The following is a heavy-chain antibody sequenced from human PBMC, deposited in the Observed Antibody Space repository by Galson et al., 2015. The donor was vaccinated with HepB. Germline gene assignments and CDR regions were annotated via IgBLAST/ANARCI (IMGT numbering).Heavy chain of an antibody. CDR1: GFTFSSYG. D-gene: IGHD3-9*01. Sequence: SLRLSCAASGFTFSSYGMHWVRQAPGKGLEWVAVISYDGSNRYYADSVKGRFTISRDNSKNTLYLQMNSLRAEDTAVYYCAKDSRYFDWLPLVGLDYWGQGTLVTVSS. J-gene: IGHJ4*02. CDR2: ISYDGSNR. V-gene: IGHV3-30*18. CDR3: AKDSRYFDWLPLVGLDY.